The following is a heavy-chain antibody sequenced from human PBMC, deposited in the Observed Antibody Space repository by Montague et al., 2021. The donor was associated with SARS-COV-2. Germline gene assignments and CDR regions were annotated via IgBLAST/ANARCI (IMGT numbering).Heavy chain of an antibody. J-gene: IGHJ3*02. V-gene: IGHV4-34*01. D-gene: IGHD2-2*01. CDR1: GGSFSNYY. CDR3: AGGRRPVVVPGAGPAGRAFDI. CDR2: VIQSGTT. Sequence: SETLSLTCALSGGSFSNYYWSWIRQPPGKGLEWIGEVIQSGTTIYNPSVKSGVTISEDTSKNQFYLRLNSVTAADTAVYYCAGGRRPVVVPGAGPAGRAFDIWGQGTMVTVSS.